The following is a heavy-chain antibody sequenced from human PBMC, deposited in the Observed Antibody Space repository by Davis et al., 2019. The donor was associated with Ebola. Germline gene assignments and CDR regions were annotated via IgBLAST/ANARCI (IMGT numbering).Heavy chain of an antibody. V-gene: IGHV1-18*01. CDR3: ARGRRAAAGGMDYYYGMDV. D-gene: IGHD6-13*01. J-gene: IGHJ6*02. CDR2: TSCYTAHT. Sequence: ASVQVSCKASVCTLRSYAISWVRQAPGPGLEWMGWTSCYTAHTYVTPSLEGRVTLSTDTSTRTVYMELSSLTSDDTAVYYSARGRRAAAGGMDYYYGMDVWGQGTPVTVSS. CDR1: VCTLRSYA.